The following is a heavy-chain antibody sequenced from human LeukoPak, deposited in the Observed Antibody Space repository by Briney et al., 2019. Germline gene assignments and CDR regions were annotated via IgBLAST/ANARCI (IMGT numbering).Heavy chain of an antibody. CDR3: ARDEDNWVAIDY. Sequence: ASVKVSCKASGYTCTVYYMHWVRQAPRQGLEWMGRINPNSGGTNYAQKFQGRVTMTRDTSISTAYMELSRLRSDDTAVYYCARDEDNWVAIDYWGQGTLVTVSS. CDR2: INPNSGGT. V-gene: IGHV1-2*06. CDR1: GYTCTVYY. J-gene: IGHJ4*02. D-gene: IGHD1-20*01.